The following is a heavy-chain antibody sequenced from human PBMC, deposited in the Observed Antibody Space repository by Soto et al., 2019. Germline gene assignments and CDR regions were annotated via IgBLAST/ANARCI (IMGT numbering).Heavy chain of an antibody. J-gene: IGHJ6*03. V-gene: IGHV1-18*01. CDR1: GYTFTSYG. Sequence: GASVKVSCKASGYTFTSYGISWVRQAPGQGLEWMGWISAYNGNTNYAQKLQGRVTMTTDTSTSTAYMELRSLRSDDTAVYYCAREGAAAGDYYYYMDVWGKETTVTVSS. CDR2: ISAYNGNT. D-gene: IGHD6-13*01. CDR3: AREGAAAGDYYYYMDV.